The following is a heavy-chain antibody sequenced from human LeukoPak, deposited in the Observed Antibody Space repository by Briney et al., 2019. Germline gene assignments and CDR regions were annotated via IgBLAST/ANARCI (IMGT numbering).Heavy chain of an antibody. CDR3: AKGGENTHSSSSVLFDY. D-gene: IGHD6-6*01. Sequence: GGSLRLSCAASGFTFSSYGMHWVRQAPGKGLEWVAFIRYDGSNKYYADSVKGRFTISRDNSKNTLYLQMNSLRAEDTAVYYCAKGGENTHSSSSVLFDYWGQGTLVTVSS. J-gene: IGHJ4*02. V-gene: IGHV3-30*02. CDR2: IRYDGSNK. CDR1: GFTFSSYG.